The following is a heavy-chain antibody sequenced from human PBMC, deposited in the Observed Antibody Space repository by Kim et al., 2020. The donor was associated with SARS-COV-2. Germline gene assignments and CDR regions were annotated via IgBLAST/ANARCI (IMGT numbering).Heavy chain of an antibody. J-gene: IGHJ4*02. V-gene: IGHV3-64D*09. D-gene: IGHD1-26*01. CDR3: VKDRRVWELLWGLFDY. Sequence: GGSLRLSCSASGFTFSSYAMHWVRQAPGKGLEYVSAISSNGGSTYYADSVKGRFTISRDNSKNTLYLQMSSLRAEDTAVYYCVKDRRVWELLWGLFDYWGQGTLVTVSS. CDR2: ISSNGGST. CDR1: GFTFSSYA.